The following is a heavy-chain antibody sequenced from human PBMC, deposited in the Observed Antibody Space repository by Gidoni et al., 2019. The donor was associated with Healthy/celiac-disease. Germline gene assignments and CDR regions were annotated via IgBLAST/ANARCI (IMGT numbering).Heavy chain of an antibody. J-gene: IGHJ3*02. CDR1: GFTFRSYG. CDR2: ISYDGSNK. V-gene: IGHV3-30*18. Sequence: QVQLVESGGGVVQPGRSLRLSCAASGFTFRSYGMPWVRQAPGKGLEWVAVISYDGSNKYYADSVKGRFTISRDNSKNTLYLQMNSLRAEDTAVYYCAKDLYVFGVTIFGGEADAFDIWGQGTMVTVSS. CDR3: AKDLYVFGVTIFGGEADAFDI. D-gene: IGHD3-3*01.